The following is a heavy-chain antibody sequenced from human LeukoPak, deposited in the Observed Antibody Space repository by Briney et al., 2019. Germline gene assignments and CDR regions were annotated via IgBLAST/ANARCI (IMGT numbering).Heavy chain of an antibody. J-gene: IGHJ4*02. CDR2: INWNGGST. V-gene: IGHV3-20*04. D-gene: IGHD7-27*01. CDR3: ARASKWGGYFDY. CDR1: GFSFGDYG. Sequence: PGRSLRLSCAASGFSFGDYGMSWVRQAPGKGLEWVSGINWNGGSTGYADSVKGRFTISRDNAKNSLYLQMNSLRAEDTALYYCARASKWGGYFDYWGQGTLVTVSS.